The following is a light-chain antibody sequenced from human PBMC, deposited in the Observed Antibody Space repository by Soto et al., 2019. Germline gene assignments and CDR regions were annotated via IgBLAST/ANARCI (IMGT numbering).Light chain of an antibody. Sequence: EIVLTQSPDTLSLSPGDRATLSCRASQSVSSSYLAWYQQKPGQAPRLLIYGASSRATGIPDRFSGSGSGTDFTLTINRVAPEDFAVYYCQQYVSLPITFGQGTRLEIK. J-gene: IGKJ5*01. V-gene: IGKV3-20*01. CDR2: GAS. CDR1: QSVSSSY. CDR3: QQYVSLPIT.